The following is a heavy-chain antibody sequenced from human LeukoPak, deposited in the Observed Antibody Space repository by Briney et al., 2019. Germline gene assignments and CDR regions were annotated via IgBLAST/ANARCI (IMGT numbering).Heavy chain of an antibody. D-gene: IGHD5-12*01. V-gene: IGHV3-7*01. J-gene: IGHJ4*02. CDR3: ARDPSGSDFDY. Sequence: PGGSLRLSCAASGFTFSYYWMSWVRQAPGKGLEWVANIKQDESEKFYVDSVKGRFTISRDNAKNSLYLQMNSLRAEDTAVYYCARDPSGSDFDYWGQGTLVTVSS. CDR2: IKQDESEK. CDR1: GFTFSYYW.